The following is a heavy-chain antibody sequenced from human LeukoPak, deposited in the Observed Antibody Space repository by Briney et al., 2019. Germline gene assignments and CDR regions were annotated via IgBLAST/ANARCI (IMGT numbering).Heavy chain of an antibody. CDR3: ARGDSSGWYYYYGMDV. V-gene: IGHV1-2*04. CDR2: INPNSGGT. CDR1: GYTFTGYY. Sequence: ASVKVSCKASGYTFTGYYMHWVRQAPGQGLEWMGWINPNSGGTNYAQKFQGWVTMTRDTSISKAYMELSRLRSDDTAVYYCARGDSSGWYYYYGMDVWRQGTTVTVSS. D-gene: IGHD6-19*01. J-gene: IGHJ6*02.